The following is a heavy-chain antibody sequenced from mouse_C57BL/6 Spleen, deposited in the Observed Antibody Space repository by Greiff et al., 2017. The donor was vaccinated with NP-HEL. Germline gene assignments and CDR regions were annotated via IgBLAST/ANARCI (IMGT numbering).Heavy chain of an antibody. V-gene: IGHV5-9*01. J-gene: IGHJ4*01. CDR2: ISGGGGNT. Sequence: DVKLVESGGGLVKPGGSLKLSCAASGFTFSSYTMSWVRQTPEKRLEWVATISGGGGNTYYPDSVKGRFTISRDNAKNTLYLQMSSLRAEDTALYYCARFRPGDYWGQGTSVTVSS. CDR3: ARFRPGDY. CDR1: GFTFSSYT.